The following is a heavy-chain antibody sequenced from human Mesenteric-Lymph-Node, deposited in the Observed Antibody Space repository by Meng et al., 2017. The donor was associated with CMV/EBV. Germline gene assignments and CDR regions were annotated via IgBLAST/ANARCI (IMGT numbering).Heavy chain of an antibody. D-gene: IGHD3-10*01. CDR2: IYYSGST. CDR1: GGSISSSSYY. CDR3: ARVATMVRGVIWYFDY. J-gene: IGHJ4*02. Sequence: SETLSLTCTVSGGSISSSSYYWGWIRQPPGKGLEWIGSIYYSGSTYYNPSLKSRVTISVDTSKNQFSLKLSSVTAADTAVYYCARVATMVRGVIWYFDYWGQGTLVTVSS. V-gene: IGHV4-39*07.